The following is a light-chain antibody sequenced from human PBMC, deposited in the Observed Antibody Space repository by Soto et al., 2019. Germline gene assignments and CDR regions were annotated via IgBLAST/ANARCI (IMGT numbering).Light chain of an antibody. CDR2: GVS. CDR1: QRISSY. CDR3: LQIHTFPRT. V-gene: IGKV1-9*01. J-gene: IGKJ2*01. Sequence: DIQLTQSPSFLSASVGDRVTITCRASQRISSYLGWYQQKPGKAPKLLISGVSTLETGVPSRFSGSGSGSEFTLTISSLQPDDCATYFCLQIHTFPRTFGRGTKLEIK.